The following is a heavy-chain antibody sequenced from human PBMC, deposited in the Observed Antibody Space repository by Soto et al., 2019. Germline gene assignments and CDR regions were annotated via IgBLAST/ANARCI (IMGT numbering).Heavy chain of an antibody. CDR3: ARAGLMYQLLSWFDP. Sequence: ASVKVSCKASGYTFTSYYMHWVRQAPGQGLEWMGIINPSGGSTSYAQKFQGRVTMTRDTSTSTVYMELSSLRSEDTAVYYCARAGLMYQLLSWFDPWGQGTPVTVSS. CDR1: GYTFTSYY. CDR2: INPSGGST. D-gene: IGHD2-2*01. V-gene: IGHV1-46*01. J-gene: IGHJ5*02.